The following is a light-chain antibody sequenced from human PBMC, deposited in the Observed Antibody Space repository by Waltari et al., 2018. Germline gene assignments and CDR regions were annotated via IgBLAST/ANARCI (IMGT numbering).Light chain of an antibody. CDR3: AAWDDSLSGRV. J-gene: IGLJ3*02. CDR2: RDD. V-gene: IGLV1-47*01. Sequence: QSVLTQPPSASGTPGQRVTISCSGSGSNIGDNYVYWYHQLPGMAPKLLIYRDDERPSGVPDRLSGSKSGTSASLAISGLRSEDAGDDYCAAWDDSLSGRVFGGGTKLTVL. CDR1: GSNIGDNY.